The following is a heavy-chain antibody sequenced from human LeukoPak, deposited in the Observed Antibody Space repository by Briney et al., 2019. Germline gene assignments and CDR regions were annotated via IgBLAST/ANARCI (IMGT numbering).Heavy chain of an antibody. CDR3: ARGEDYVWGSYRYDY. V-gene: IGHV3-7*01. CDR2: IKQDGSEK. CDR1: GFTFSSYW. D-gene: IGHD3-16*02. J-gene: IGHJ4*02. Sequence: GGSLRLSCAASGFTFSSYWMSWVRQAPGKGLEWVANIKQDGSEKYYVDSVKGRFTISRDNAKNSLYLQMNSLRAEDTAVYYCARGEDYVWGSYRYDYWGQGTLVTVSS.